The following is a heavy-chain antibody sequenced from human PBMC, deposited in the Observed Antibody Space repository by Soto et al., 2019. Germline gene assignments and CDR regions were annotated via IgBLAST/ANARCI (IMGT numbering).Heavy chain of an antibody. CDR1: GYTFTSYA. V-gene: IGHV1-3*01. J-gene: IGHJ5*02. D-gene: IGHD4-4*01. Sequence: QVQLVQSGAEVKKPGASVKVSCKASGYTFTSYAMHWVRQAPGQRLEWMGWINAGNGNTKYSQKFQGRGTITRDTSASTADMELSSLRSEDTAVYYCARIYRAARDNWFDPWGQGTLVTVSS. CDR3: ARIYRAARDNWFDP. CDR2: INAGNGNT.